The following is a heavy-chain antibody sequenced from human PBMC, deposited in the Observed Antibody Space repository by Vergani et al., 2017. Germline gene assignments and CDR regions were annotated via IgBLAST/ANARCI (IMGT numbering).Heavy chain of an antibody. CDR1: GFDFSAYS. CDR2: ISSSSDAI. V-gene: IGHV3-48*01. Sequence: EVQLVESGGGLVKPGGSLRISCEASGFDFSAYSMNWVRQAPGKGLEWISYISSSSDAIYYADSLRGRFTVSRDNAQNSLFLQMNSLRAEDTAVYFCATSRSAEHDYWGQGTLVAGSS. D-gene: IGHD6-6*01. J-gene: IGHJ4*02. CDR3: ATSRSAEHDY.